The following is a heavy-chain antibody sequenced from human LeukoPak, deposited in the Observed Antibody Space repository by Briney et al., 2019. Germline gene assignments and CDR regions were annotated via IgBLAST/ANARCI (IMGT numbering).Heavy chain of an antibody. Sequence: ASVKVSCKVSGDTLPELSIHWVRQAPGKGLEWMGVFDALDDETIHAQKFQGRVTMIVDTSTNTAHMELSSLRSEDTAVYYCARDRLVGAAGIYYYYYAMDVWGQGTTVTVSS. V-gene: IGHV1-24*01. D-gene: IGHD6-13*01. J-gene: IGHJ6*02. CDR3: ARDRLVGAAGIYYYYYAMDV. CDR1: GDTLPELS. CDR2: FDALDDET.